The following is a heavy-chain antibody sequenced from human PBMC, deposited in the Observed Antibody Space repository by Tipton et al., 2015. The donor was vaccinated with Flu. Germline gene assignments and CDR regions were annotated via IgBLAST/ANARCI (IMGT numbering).Heavy chain of an antibody. CDR2: IHRSGNG. Sequence: TLSLTCSVSGDSIGYPYFWGWIRQAPGKGLEWIGNIHRSGNGCYNPSLKSRVTMSVDSSKNQFSLRLTSVTAADTAVYYCSRSTYYYGSGSLDYWGQGTLVTVSS. V-gene: IGHV4-38-2*01. J-gene: IGHJ4*02. D-gene: IGHD3-10*01. CDR1: GDSIGYPYF. CDR3: SRSTYYYGSGSLDY.